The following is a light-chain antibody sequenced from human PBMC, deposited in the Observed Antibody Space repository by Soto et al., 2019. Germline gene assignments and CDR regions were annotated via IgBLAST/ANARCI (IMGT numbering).Light chain of an antibody. J-gene: IGKJ2*01. CDR1: ETVNNNF. Sequence: ETVLTQSPDTLYLSPGERATLSCRATETVNNNFLAWYGQKPGQAPRLLIHGPSRKASGIPDRFSGSWSGTHLTLSISRQATEDFAVYYCLQYCNFPYTFGPGTRVELK. CDR3: LQYCNFPYT. V-gene: IGKV3-20*01. CDR2: GPS.